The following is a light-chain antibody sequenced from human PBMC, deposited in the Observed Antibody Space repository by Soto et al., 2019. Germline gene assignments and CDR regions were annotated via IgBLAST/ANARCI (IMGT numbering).Light chain of an antibody. J-gene: IGKJ1*01. CDR2: DVS. Sequence: DIHMTHSPSSLSASVLDRVTITFLASQNIIFYLNWYQQKPGKAPKLLLYDVSSLQRGVPSRFSGSGSGTEFTLTISSLQPEDFATYYCLQHNSYPWTFGQGTKVDI. CDR3: LQHNSYPWT. CDR1: QNIIFY. V-gene: IGKV1-17*01.